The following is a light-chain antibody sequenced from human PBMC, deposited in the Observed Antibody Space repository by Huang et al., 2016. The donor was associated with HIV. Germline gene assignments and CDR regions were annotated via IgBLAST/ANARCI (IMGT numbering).Light chain of an antibody. Sequence: EIVLTQSPATLYLSPGERATLSCRASQSVSSDLAWDQQKPGQGPRRLIYDTSSRAAGLPARFSGSGSGTDFTLTISSLEPEDFAVYYCQQRSNWPPWTFGQGTKVEIK. J-gene: IGKJ1*01. CDR1: QSVSSD. CDR3: QQRSNWPPWT. V-gene: IGKV3-11*01. CDR2: DTS.